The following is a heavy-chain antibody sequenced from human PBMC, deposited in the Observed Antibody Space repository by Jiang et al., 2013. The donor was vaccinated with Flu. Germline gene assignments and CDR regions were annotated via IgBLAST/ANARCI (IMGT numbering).Heavy chain of an antibody. D-gene: IGHD2-2*01. V-gene: IGHV3-30*04. CDR3: ARAPVDALDY. CDR2: ISYDGSNK. CDR1: GFTFSSYA. J-gene: IGHJ4*02. Sequence: CAASGFTFSSYAMHWVRQAPGKGLEWVAVISYDGSNKYYADSVKGRFTISRDNSKNTLYLQMNSLRAEDTAVYYCARAPVDALDYWGQGTLVTVSS.